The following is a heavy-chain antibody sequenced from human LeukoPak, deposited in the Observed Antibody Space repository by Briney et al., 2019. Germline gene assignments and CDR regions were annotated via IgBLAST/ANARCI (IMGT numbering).Heavy chain of an antibody. CDR1: GFTFSSYW. Sequence: GGSLRLSCAASGFTFSSYWMSWVRQAPGKGLERVANIKQDGSEKYYVDSVKGRFTISRDNAKNSLYLQMNSLRAEDTAVYYCARDPYYYDSSGYYLYYFDYWGQGTLVTVSS. CDR2: IKQDGSEK. CDR3: ARDPYYYDSSGYYLYYFDY. V-gene: IGHV3-7*01. D-gene: IGHD3-22*01. J-gene: IGHJ4*02.